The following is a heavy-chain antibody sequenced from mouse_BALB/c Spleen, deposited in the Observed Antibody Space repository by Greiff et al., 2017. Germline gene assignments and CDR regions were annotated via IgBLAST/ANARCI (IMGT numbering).Heavy chain of an antibody. V-gene: IGHV10-1*02. CDR1: GFTFNTYA. CDR3: VRRTFAY. CDR2: IRSKSNNYAT. J-gene: IGHJ3*01. Sequence: EVKLMESGGGLVQPGGSRKLSCAASGFTFNTYAMNWVRQAPGKGLEWVARIRSKSNNYATYYADSVKDRFTISRDDSQSMLYLQMNNLKTEDTAMYYCVRRTFAYWGQGTLVTVSA.